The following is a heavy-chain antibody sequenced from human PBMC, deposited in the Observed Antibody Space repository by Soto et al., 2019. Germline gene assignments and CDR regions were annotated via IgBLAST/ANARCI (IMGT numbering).Heavy chain of an antibody. CDR1: GFTFSSYA. Sequence: GGSLRLSCAASGFTFSSYAMSWVRQAPGKGLEWVSAISGSGGSTYYADSVKGRFTISRDNSKNTLYLQMNSLRAEDTAVYYCAKDPTYYYDSSGYYSYYIDYRGQGTLVTVSS. D-gene: IGHD3-22*01. V-gene: IGHV3-23*01. J-gene: IGHJ4*02. CDR3: AKDPTYYYDSSGYYSYYIDY. CDR2: ISGSGGST.